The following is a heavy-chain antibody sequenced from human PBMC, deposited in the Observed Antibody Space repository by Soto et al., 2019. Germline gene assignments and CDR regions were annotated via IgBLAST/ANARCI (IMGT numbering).Heavy chain of an antibody. Sequence: GETLKISCKASGYAFSTYWIGWGRREPGKGLEWMGIIYPGDSDTRYSPSFQGHVSISADKSIRIAYLQWSSLKASDTAVYSCARHGGGANNYALLYSYNYGMDVWGQGTTVTVSS. V-gene: IGHV5-51*01. CDR1: GYAFSTYW. D-gene: IGHD4-4*01. CDR2: IYPGDSDT. CDR3: ARHGGGANNYALLYSYNYGMDV. J-gene: IGHJ6*02.